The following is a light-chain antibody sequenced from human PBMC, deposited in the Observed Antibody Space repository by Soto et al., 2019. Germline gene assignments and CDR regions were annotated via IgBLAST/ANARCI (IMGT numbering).Light chain of an antibody. J-gene: IGKJ2*01. CDR2: DTS. V-gene: IGKV3-11*01. CDR3: QQRSNRPPEYT. CDR1: QSVSSC. Sequence: EIVLTQSPGALSLSPGDRATLSCRASQSVSSCLAWYQQKPGKAPTLPTYDTSTRATALPARFSGSVSGTDFTLTISSLEPDDFAVYYCQQRSNRPPEYTFGQGTKLELK.